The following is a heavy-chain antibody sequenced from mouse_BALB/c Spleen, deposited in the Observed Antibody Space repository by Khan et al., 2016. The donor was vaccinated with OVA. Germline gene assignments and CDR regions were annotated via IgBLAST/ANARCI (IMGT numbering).Heavy chain of an antibody. J-gene: IGHJ3*01. CDR3: ARDYGRSFWFAY. Sequence: VQLKESGPELVKPGASVKISCQASGYSFTNYIIHWVKQKPGKGLEWIGYINPYNDGAKYNEKFKGKATLTSDKSSSTAYMELSGLTSEDSAVYSCARDYGRSFWFAYWGQGTLVTVSA. V-gene: IGHV1S136*01. CDR2: INPYNDGA. D-gene: IGHD1-1*01. CDR1: GYSFTNYI.